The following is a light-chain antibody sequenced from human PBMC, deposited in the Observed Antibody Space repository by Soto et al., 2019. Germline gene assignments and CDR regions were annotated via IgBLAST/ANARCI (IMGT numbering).Light chain of an antibody. Sequence: QAVVTQPASVSGSPGQSITISCTGTSSDVGGYNYVSWYQHHPGKAPKLMINDVTSRPSGVSSRFSGSKSGNTASLTISGLQAEDEAEYYCASYTSSDTVIFGGGTQLTVL. J-gene: IGLJ2*01. CDR2: DVT. CDR1: SSDVGGYNY. V-gene: IGLV2-14*01. CDR3: ASYTSSDTVI.